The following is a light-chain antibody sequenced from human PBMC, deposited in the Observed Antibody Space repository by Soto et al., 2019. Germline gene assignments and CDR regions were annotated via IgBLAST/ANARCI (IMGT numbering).Light chain of an antibody. CDR3: QQYDTWPPHT. CDR1: QSIATH. CDR2: GAS. V-gene: IGKV3-15*01. J-gene: IGKJ2*01. Sequence: EIVMTQSPATLSVSPGERATLSCRASQSIATHLAWYQQKPGQTPRLLIYGASTRATGVPARFSGSGSGTEFTFTISSQESEDFAVYYCQQYDTWPPHTFGQGTRLEIK.